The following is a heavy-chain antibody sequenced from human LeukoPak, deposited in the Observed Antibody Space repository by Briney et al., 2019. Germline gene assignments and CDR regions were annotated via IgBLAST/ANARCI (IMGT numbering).Heavy chain of an antibody. CDR2: INPNSGGT. Sequence: GASVKVSCKASGYTFTSYDINWVRQAPGQGLEWMGWINPNSGGTNYAQKFQGRVTMTRDTSISTAYMELSRLRFDDTAVYYCASGSSYDSSGRGFDYWGQGTLVTVSS. V-gene: IGHV1-2*02. D-gene: IGHD3-22*01. J-gene: IGHJ4*02. CDR1: GYTFTSYD. CDR3: ASGSSYDSSGRGFDY.